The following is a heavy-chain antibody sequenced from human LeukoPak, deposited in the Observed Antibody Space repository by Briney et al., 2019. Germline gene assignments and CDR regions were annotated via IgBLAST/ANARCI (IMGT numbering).Heavy chain of an antibody. CDR1: GGSISPYY. V-gene: IGHV4-4*07. CDR2: IYPTGSP. Sequence: PSETLSLTCTVSGGSISPYYWSWIRQPAGKGLEWIGRIYPTGSPNYNPSLKSRVTISLDKSKNQFSLKLSSVTAADTAVYYCASGTNAYYYDSSGYYPDASDIWGQGTMVTVSS. CDR3: ASGTNAYYYDSSGYYPDASDI. J-gene: IGHJ3*02. D-gene: IGHD3-22*01.